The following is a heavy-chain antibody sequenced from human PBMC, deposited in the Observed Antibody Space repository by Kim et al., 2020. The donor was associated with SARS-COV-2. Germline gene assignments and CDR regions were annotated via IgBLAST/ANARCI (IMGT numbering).Heavy chain of an antibody. V-gene: IGHV3-21*01. CDR3: ARGGIAAAGSDYYYGMDV. CDR1: GFTFSSYS. J-gene: IGHJ6*02. CDR2: ISSSSSYI. D-gene: IGHD6-13*01. Sequence: GGSLRLSCAASGFTFSSYSMNWVRQAPGKGLEWVSSISSSSSYIYYADSVKGRFTISRDNAKNSLYLQMNSLRAEDTAVYYCARGGIAAAGSDYYYGMDVWGQGTTVTVSS.